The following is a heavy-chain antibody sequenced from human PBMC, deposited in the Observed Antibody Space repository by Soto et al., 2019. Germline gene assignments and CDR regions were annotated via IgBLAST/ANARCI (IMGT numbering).Heavy chain of an antibody. D-gene: IGHD6-6*01. J-gene: IGHJ4*02. CDR2: IYYSGST. CDR3: ARVSSIAARLFDY. V-gene: IGHV4-59*01. CDR1: GGSISSYY. Sequence: SETLSLTCTVSGGSISSYYWSWIRQPPGKGLEWIGYIYYSGSTNYNPSLKSRVTISVDTSKNQFSLKLSSVTAADTAVYYCARVSSIAARLFDYWGQGTLVTVSS.